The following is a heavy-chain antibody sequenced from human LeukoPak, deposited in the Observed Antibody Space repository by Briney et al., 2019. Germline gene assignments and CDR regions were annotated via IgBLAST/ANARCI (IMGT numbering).Heavy chain of an antibody. Sequence: GESLKISCKGSGYSFTTYWIGWVRQMPGKGLEWMGIIYPGDSDTRYSPSFQGLVTISADRTISTAYLQWSSLEVSDTAMYYCARLDGSGSYSRGPDYWGQGTLVTVSS. CDR1: GYSFTTYW. J-gene: IGHJ4*02. CDR2: IYPGDSDT. CDR3: ARLDGSGSYSRGPDY. D-gene: IGHD3-10*01. V-gene: IGHV5-51*01.